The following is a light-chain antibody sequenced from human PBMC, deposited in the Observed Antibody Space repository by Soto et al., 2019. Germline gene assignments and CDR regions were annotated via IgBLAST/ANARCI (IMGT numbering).Light chain of an antibody. CDR3: LLSYSGARLV. J-gene: IGLJ1*01. CDR2: DTS. V-gene: IGLV7-46*01. CDR1: TGAVTSGHY. Sequence: VVTQEPSLTVSPGGTVTLTCGSSTGAVTSGHYPYWFQQKPGQAPRTLIYDTSNKHSWTPARFSGSLLGGKAALTLSGAQPEDEAEYYCLLSYSGARLVFGTGTKVTVL.